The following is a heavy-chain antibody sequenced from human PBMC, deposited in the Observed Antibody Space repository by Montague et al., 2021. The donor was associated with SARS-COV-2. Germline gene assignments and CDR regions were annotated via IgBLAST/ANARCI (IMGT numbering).Heavy chain of an antibody. CDR3: ARITEVVPFDF. CDR1: GASITDFY. J-gene: IGHJ4*02. Sequence: SETLSLTCTVSGASITDFYWSWIRQPPGKGLQWVGYVHHSEITNYNPSLKSRVTISIDTPKRRFSLNLRSVTAADTAVYFCARITEVVPFDFWGRGTLVSVSS. V-gene: IGHV4-59*01. CDR2: VHHSEIT. D-gene: IGHD2-15*01.